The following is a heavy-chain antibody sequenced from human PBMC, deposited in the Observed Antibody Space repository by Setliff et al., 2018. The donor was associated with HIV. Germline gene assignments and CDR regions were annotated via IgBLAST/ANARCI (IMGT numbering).Heavy chain of an antibody. CDR3: ARGRSRYYYDGSGYYVDY. V-gene: IGHV4-59*01. J-gene: IGHJ4*02. CDR2: IYTSGNT. Sequence: PSETLSLTCTVSGGSISSYYWSWIRQPPGKGLEWIGYIYTSGNTNYNPSLKGRVTLSVDTSKNQLSLKLSSVTAADTAVYYCARGRSRYYYDGSGYYVDYWGQGTLVTVSS. CDR1: GGSISSYY. D-gene: IGHD3-22*01.